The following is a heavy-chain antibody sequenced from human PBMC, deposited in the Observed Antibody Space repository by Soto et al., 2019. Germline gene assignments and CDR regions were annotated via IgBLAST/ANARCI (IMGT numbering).Heavy chain of an antibody. D-gene: IGHD3-3*01. J-gene: IGHJ6*02. CDR1: GGTFSSYA. CDR2: IIPIFGTA. Sequence: QVQLVQSGAEVKKPGSSVKVSCKASGGTFSSYAISWVRQAPGQGLEWMGGIIPIFGTANYAQKFQGRVTITADESTSTAYMELSSLRSEDTAVYYCARDDDFWSGLTYYYGMDVWDQGTTVTVSS. CDR3: ARDDDFWSGLTYYYGMDV. V-gene: IGHV1-69*01.